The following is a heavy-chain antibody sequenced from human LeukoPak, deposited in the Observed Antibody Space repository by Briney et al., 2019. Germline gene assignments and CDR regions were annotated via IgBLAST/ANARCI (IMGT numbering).Heavy chain of an antibody. CDR3: ATVVNYRGDDY. D-gene: IGHD1-7*01. CDR1: GGSFSGYY. CDR2: INHSGST. J-gene: IGHJ4*02. Sequence: PSETLSLTCAVYGGSFSGYYWSWIRRPPGKGLEWIGEINHSGSTNYNPSLKSRVTISVDTSKNQFSLKLSSVTAADTAVYYCATVVNYRGDDYWGQGTLVTVSS. V-gene: IGHV4-34*01.